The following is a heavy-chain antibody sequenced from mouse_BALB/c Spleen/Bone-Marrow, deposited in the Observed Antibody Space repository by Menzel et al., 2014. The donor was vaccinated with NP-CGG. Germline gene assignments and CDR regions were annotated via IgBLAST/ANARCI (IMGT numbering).Heavy chain of an antibody. CDR1: GFTFXSFG. Sequence: EVQRVESGGGLVQPGGSRKLSCAASGFTFXSFGMHWVRQAPEKGLEWVAYISSGSTAIFYADTVKGRFTISRDNPKNTLFLQMTSLRSEDTAMYYCTRGGNWDDFDVWGAGTTVTVSS. CDR2: ISSGSTAI. J-gene: IGHJ1*01. V-gene: IGHV5-17*02. D-gene: IGHD4-1*01. CDR3: TRGGNWDDFDV.